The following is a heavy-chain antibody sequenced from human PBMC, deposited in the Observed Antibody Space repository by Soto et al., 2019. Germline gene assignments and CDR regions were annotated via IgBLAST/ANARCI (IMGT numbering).Heavy chain of an antibody. D-gene: IGHD6-19*01. CDR1: GDIVSSNSAA. CDR3: ARGRIAVAGPGWFGQ. V-gene: IGHV6-1*01. J-gene: IGHJ5*02. Sequence: SQTLSLTCVISGDIVSSNSAAWNWIRQSPSRGLEWLGRTYYRAKWYNDYAVSVKSRITINPDTSKNQFSLHLNSVTPEDTAVYYCARGRIAVAGPGWFGQWGQGTLVTASS. CDR2: TYYRAKWYN.